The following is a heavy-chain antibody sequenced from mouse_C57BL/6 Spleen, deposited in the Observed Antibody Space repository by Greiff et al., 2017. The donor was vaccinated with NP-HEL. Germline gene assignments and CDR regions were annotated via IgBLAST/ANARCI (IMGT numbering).Heavy chain of an antibody. CDR2: IDPENGDT. D-gene: IGHD1-1*01. CDR3: TTYYYGREDYFDY. Sequence: EVQLQQSGAELVRPGASVKLSCTASGFNIKDDYMHWVKQRPEQGLEWIGWIDPENGDTEYASKFQGKATITADTSSNTAYLQLSSLTSEDTAVYYCTTYYYGREDYFDYWGQGTTLTVSS. CDR1: GFNIKDDY. V-gene: IGHV14-4*01. J-gene: IGHJ2*01.